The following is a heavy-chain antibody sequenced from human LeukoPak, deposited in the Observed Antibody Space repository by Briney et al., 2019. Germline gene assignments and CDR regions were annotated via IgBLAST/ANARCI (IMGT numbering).Heavy chain of an antibody. CDR1: GYTFTGYY. D-gene: IGHD2-21*02. J-gene: IGHJ3*02. CDR3: ASATTYCGADCYPLDAFDI. V-gene: IGHV1-2*02. Sequence: ASVKVSCKASGYTFTGYYTHWVRQAPGQGLEWMGWINPNSGGTNYAQKFLGRITMTRDTSISTAYMELSRLRSDDTAVYYCASATTYCGADCYPLDAFDIWGQGTMVTVSS. CDR2: INPNSGGT.